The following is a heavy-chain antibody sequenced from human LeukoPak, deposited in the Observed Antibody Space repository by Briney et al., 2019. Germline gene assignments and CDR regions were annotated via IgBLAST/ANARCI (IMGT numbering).Heavy chain of an antibody. D-gene: IGHD3-22*01. CDR2: INPNSGGT. CDR1: GYTFTGYY. Sequence: WASVKVSCKASGYTFTGYYMHWVRQAPGQGLEWMGWINPNSGGTNYAQKFQGGVTMTRDTSISTAYMELSRLRSDDTAVYYCARVFYYDSSGYYGYYYYGMDVWGQGTTVTVSS. J-gene: IGHJ6*02. CDR3: ARVFYYDSSGYYGYYYYGMDV. V-gene: IGHV1-2*02.